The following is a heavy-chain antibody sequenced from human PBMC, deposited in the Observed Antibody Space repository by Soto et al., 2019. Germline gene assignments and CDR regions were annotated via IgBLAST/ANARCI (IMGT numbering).Heavy chain of an antibody. Sequence: SETLSLTCTVSGGSISTLIYYWGWIRQPPGKGLEWIGSIHYTGNTYYSPSLKRRVTISMDTSKNHFSVSLSSVTAADTAVYYCARHPSYYYGSGSYYNWTPPFDYWGQGTLVTVSS. J-gene: IGHJ4*02. CDR3: ARHPSYYYGSGSYYNWTPPFDY. CDR2: IHYTGNT. D-gene: IGHD3-10*01. CDR1: GGSISTLIYY. V-gene: IGHV4-39*01.